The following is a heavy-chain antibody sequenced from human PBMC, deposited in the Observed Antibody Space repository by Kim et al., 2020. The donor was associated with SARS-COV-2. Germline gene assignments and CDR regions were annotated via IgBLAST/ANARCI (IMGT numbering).Heavy chain of an antibody. CDR2: IYHSGST. CDR3: ATTSPYDYIWGSRGWSFDY. Sequence: SETLSLTCAVSGGSISSSNWWSWVRQPPGKGLEWIGEIYHSGSTNYNPSLKSRVTISVDKSKNQFSLKLSSVTAADTAVYYCATTSPYDYIWGSRGWSFDYWGQGTLVTVSS. D-gene: IGHD3-16*01. V-gene: IGHV4-4*02. CDR1: GGSISSSNW. J-gene: IGHJ4*02.